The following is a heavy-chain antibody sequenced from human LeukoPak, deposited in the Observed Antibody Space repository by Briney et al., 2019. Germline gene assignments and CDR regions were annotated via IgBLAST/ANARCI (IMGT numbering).Heavy chain of an antibody. CDR3: AKSFGYYYDSSGYPDY. CDR1: GFTFSSYA. J-gene: IGHJ4*02. Sequence: PGGSLRLSCAASGFTFSSYAMSWVRQAPGKGLEWVSAISGSGGSTSYADSVKGRFTISRDNSKNTLYLQVNSLRAEDTAVYYCAKSFGYYYDSSGYPDYWGQGTLVTVSS. V-gene: IGHV3-23*01. CDR2: ISGSGGST. D-gene: IGHD3-22*01.